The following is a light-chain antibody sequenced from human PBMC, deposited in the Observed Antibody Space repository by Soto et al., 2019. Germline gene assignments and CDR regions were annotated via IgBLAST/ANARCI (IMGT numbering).Light chain of an antibody. CDR1: SSDVGGYIH. Sequence: QAALTQPASLSGSPGQSITISCTGTSSDVGGYIHVSWYQQHPGKAPKLMIYDVTSRPSGVSYRFSGSKSGNTASLTISGLQAEDEADYYCSSYTTSSSYVFGTGTKVTVL. CDR3: SSYTTSSSYV. CDR2: DVT. V-gene: IGLV2-14*01. J-gene: IGLJ1*01.